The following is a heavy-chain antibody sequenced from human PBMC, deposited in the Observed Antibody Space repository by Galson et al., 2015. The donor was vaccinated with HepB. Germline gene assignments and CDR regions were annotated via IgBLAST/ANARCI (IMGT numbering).Heavy chain of an antibody. Sequence: SVKVSCKASGGTFSSYAISWVRQAPGQGLEWMGGIIPILGIANYAQKFQGRVTITADKSTSTAYMELSSLRSEDTAVYYCARVKMGTKEWFRGSTYYYYYMDVWGKGTTVTVSS. J-gene: IGHJ6*03. V-gene: IGHV1-69*10. CDR2: IIPILGIA. D-gene: IGHD3-3*01. CDR1: GGTFSSYA. CDR3: ARVKMGTKEWFRGSTYYYYYMDV.